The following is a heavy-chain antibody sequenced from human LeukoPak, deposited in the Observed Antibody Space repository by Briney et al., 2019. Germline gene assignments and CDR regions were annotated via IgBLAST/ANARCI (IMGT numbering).Heavy chain of an antibody. D-gene: IGHD6-6*01. CDR1: GFTFDDYA. CDR2: ISWNSGSI. CDR3: AKDMSFQLVFILDY. J-gene: IGHJ4*02. V-gene: IGHV3-9*01. Sequence: GGSLRLSCAASGFTFDDYAMHWIRQAPGKGLEWVSGISWNSGSIGYADSVKGRFTISRDNAKNSLYLQMNSLRAEDTALYYCAKDMSFQLVFILDYWGQGTLVTVSS.